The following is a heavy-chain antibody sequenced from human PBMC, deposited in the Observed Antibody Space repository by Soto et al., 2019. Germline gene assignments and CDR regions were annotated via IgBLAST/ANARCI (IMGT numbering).Heavy chain of an antibody. J-gene: IGHJ5*02. CDR3: ARGRDCSSTSCYEYNWFDP. Sequence: SVKVSCKASGGTFSSYTISWVRQAPGQGLEWMGRIIPILGIANYAQKFQGRVTITADKSTSTAYMELSSLRSEDTAVYYCARGRDCSSTSCYEYNWFDPWGQGTLVTVSS. CDR2: IIPILGIA. D-gene: IGHD2-2*01. CDR1: GGTFSSYT. V-gene: IGHV1-69*02.